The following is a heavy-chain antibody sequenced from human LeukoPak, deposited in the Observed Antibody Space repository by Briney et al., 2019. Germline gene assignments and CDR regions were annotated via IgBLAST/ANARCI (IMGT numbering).Heavy chain of an antibody. V-gene: IGHV4-39*07. D-gene: IGHD6-13*01. J-gene: IGHJ4*02. CDR2: IYYSGST. Sequence: SETLSLTCTVSGGSISSNTHFWGWIRQPPGKGLEWIGSIYYSGSTYYNPSLKSRVTISVDTSKNQFSLKLSSVTAADTAVYYCARDLRAAAGSFDYWGQGTLVTVSS. CDR3: ARDLRAAAGSFDY. CDR1: GGSISSNTHF.